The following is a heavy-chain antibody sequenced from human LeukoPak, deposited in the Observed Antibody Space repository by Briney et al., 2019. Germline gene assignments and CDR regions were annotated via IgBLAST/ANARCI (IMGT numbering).Heavy chain of an antibody. CDR1: GFTFSSYA. CDR3: ARDFGDYGDYERAFDI. D-gene: IGHD4-17*01. CDR2: ISYDGSNK. Sequence: GRSLRLSCAASGFTFSSYAMHWVRQAPGKGLEWVAVISYDGSNKYYADSVKGRFTISRDNAKNSLYLQMNSLRAEDTAVYYCARDFGDYGDYERAFDIWGQGTMVTVSS. V-gene: IGHV3-30-3*01. J-gene: IGHJ3*02.